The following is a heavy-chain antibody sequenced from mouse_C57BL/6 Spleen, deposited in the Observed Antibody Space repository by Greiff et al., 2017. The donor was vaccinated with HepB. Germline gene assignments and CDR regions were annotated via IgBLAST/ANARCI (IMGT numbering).Heavy chain of an antibody. CDR3: ARGGYDGYWYAY. D-gene: IGHD2-3*01. J-gene: IGHJ3*01. Sequence: DVKLVESGGGLVKPGGSLKLSCAASGFTFSSYAMSWVRQTPEKRLEWVATISDGGSYTYYPDNVKGRFTISRDNAKNNLYLQMSHLKSEDTAMYYCARGGYDGYWYAYWGQGTLVTVSA. CDR2: ISDGGSYT. CDR1: GFTFSSYA. V-gene: IGHV5-4*03.